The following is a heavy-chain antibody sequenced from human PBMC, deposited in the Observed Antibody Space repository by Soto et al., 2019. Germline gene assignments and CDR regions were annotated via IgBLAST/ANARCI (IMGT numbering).Heavy chain of an antibody. J-gene: IGHJ6*03. V-gene: IGHV1-24*01. CDR2: FDPEDGET. CDR3: ATADPTTVTTPYYYYYYMDV. CDR1: GYTLTELS. D-gene: IGHD4-4*01. Sequence: ASVKVSCKVSGYTLTELSMHWVRQAPGKGLEWMGGFDPEDGETIYAQKFQGRVTMTEDTSTDTAYMELSSLRSEDTAVYYCATADPTTVTTPYYYYYYMDVWGKGTTVTVSS.